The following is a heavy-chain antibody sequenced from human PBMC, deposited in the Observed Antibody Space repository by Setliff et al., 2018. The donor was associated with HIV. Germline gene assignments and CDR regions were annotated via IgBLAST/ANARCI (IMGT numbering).Heavy chain of an antibody. J-gene: IGHJ6*03. CDR3: ARQPRPLYYYASGSYSAEPMDV. CDR2: VFYSGST. V-gene: IGHV4-38-2*02. D-gene: IGHD3-10*01. Sequence: SETLSLTCTVSGDSIRNDYWTWIRQSPGKGLEWIGSVFYSGSTYYKPSLKSRVTISVDTSKNQFSLKLSSVTAADTAVYYCARQPRPLYYYASGSYSAEPMDVWGKGTTVTVSS. CDR1: GDSIRNDY.